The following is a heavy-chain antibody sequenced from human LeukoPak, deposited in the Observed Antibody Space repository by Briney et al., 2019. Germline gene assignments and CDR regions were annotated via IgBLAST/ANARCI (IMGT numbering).Heavy chain of an antibody. CDR1: GFTFSSYS. CDR2: ISSSSTI. D-gene: IGHD6-13*01. J-gene: IGHJ4*02. CDR3: ARDVRLSVWIAAAGTDFDY. Sequence: PGGSLRLSCAASGFTFSSYSMNWVRQAPGKGLEWVSYISSSSTIYYADSVKGRFTISRDNAKNSLYLQMNSLRAEDTAVYYCARDVRLSVWIAAAGTDFDYWGQGTLVTVSS. V-gene: IGHV3-48*04.